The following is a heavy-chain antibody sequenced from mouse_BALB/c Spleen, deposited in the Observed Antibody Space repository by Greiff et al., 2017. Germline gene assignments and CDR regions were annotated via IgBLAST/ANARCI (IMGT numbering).Heavy chain of an antibody. D-gene: IGHD1-1*01. CDR1: GYTFTSYW. CDR2: INPSTGYT. V-gene: IGHV1-7*01. Sequence: QVQLQQSGAELAKPGASVKMSCKASGYTFTSYWMHWVKQRPGQGLEWIGYINPSTGYTEYNQKFKDKATLTADKSSSTAYMQLSSLTSEDSAVYYCARGDYYGSHYYAMDYWGQGTSVTVSS. CDR3: ARGDYYGSHYYAMDY. J-gene: IGHJ4*01.